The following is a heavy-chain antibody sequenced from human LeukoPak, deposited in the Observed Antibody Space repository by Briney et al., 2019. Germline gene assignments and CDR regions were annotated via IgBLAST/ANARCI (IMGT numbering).Heavy chain of an antibody. CDR2: IIPILGIA. V-gene: IGHV1-69*04. CDR3: ARVDTAMVIDY. CDR1: GGTFSSYA. Sequence: PVKASCKASGGTFSSYAISWVRQAPGQGLEWMGRIIPILGIANYAQKFQGRVTITADKSTSTAYMELSSLRSEDTAVYYCARVDTAMVIDYWGQGTLVTVSS. J-gene: IGHJ4*02. D-gene: IGHD5-18*01.